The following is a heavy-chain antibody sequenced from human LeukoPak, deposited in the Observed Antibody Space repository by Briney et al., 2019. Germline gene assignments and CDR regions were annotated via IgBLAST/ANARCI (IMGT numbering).Heavy chain of an antibody. D-gene: IGHD3-10*01. Sequence: GGSLRLSCAASGFTFSSYAMSWVRQAPGKGLEWVSAISGSGGSTYYADSVKGRFTISRDNSKNTLYLQMNSLRAEDTAVYYCARVGRITMVRGGFDYWGQGTLVTVSS. V-gene: IGHV3-23*01. CDR1: GFTFSSYA. CDR3: ARVGRITMVRGGFDY. J-gene: IGHJ4*02. CDR2: ISGSGGST.